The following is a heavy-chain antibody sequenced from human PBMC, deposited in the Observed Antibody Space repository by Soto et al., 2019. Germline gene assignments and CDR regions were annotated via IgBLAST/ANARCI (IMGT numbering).Heavy chain of an antibody. D-gene: IGHD4-17*01. CDR3: ARQKVTSVNIGEYHFDY. Sequence: GGSLRLSCAASGFSFSDHAMHWVRQAPGKGLEWLAVITYNGNNKYYADSVKGRFAISRDNSENTLYLQMSSLRTEDTAVYFCARQKVTSVNIGEYHFDYWGQGALVTVS. V-gene: IGHV3-30*09. CDR1: GFSFSDHA. CDR2: ITYNGNNK. J-gene: IGHJ4*02.